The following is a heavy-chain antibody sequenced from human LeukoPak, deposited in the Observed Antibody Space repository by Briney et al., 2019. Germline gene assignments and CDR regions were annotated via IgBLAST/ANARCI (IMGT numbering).Heavy chain of an antibody. J-gene: IGHJ5*02. Sequence: GASVKVSCKASGYTFTSYGISWVRQAPGQGLEWMGWISAYNGNTNYAQKLQGRVTMTTDTSTSTAYMELRSLRSDDTAVYYCATLGYCSGGSCYVNWFDPWGQGTLVIVSS. CDR2: ISAYNGNT. CDR3: ATLGYCSGGSCYVNWFDP. D-gene: IGHD2-15*01. CDR1: GYTFTSYG. V-gene: IGHV1-18*01.